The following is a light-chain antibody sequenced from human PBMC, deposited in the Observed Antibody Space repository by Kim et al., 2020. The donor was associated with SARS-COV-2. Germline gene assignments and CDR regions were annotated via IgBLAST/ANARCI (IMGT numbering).Light chain of an antibody. Sequence: VTIACTGGSTNNGAVMDVDWYQLLPGTAPKLLIYGNSNRPSGVPDRFAGSKSGTPASLAITGLQAEDEADYYCQSYDSSLSGSYVFGTGTKVTVL. J-gene: IGLJ1*01. V-gene: IGLV1-40*01. CDR2: GNS. CDR3: QSYDSSLSGSYV. CDR1: STNNGAVMD.